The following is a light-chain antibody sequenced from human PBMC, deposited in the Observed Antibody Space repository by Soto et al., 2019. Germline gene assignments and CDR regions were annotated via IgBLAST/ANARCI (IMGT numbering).Light chain of an antibody. CDR3: QQYNDWPRT. CDR1: QSVSSIY. Sequence: EIVLTQSPGTLSLSPGERATLSCRASQSVSSIYLGWYQQKPGQAPRLLMYGASTRATGIPARFSGSGSGTEFTLTISSLQSGDFAVYYCQQYNDWPRTFGHGTKVDIK. V-gene: IGKV3-15*01. CDR2: GAS. J-gene: IGKJ1*01.